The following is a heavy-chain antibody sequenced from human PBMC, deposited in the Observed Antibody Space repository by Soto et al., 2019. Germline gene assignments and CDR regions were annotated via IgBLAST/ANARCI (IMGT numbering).Heavy chain of an antibody. CDR1: GFTFSSYA. Sequence: GGSLRLSCAASGFTFSSYAMHWVRQAPGKGLEWVAVISYDGSNKYYADSVKGRFTISRDNSKNTLYLQMNSLRAEDTAVYYCARDRNYLNYYGSGSYYKLYEYYFDYWGQGTLVTVSS. V-gene: IGHV3-30-3*01. J-gene: IGHJ4*02. CDR2: ISYDGSNK. D-gene: IGHD3-10*01. CDR3: ARDRNYLNYYGSGSYYKLYEYYFDY.